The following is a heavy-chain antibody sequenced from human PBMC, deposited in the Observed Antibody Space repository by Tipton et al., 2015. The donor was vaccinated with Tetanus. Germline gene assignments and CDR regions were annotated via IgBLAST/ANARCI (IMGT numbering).Heavy chain of an antibody. Sequence: PGLVKPSETLSLTCNVSGDSIRRSYWSWIRQPPGKGLEWIGHIFHSGSTNYNPSLKSRVTMSVDTSKNQFSLNLTSVTAADTAVYYCARDQGGGRVARLNWFDPWGQGTIVAVSS. CDR2: IFHSGST. D-gene: IGHD3-16*01. V-gene: IGHV4-59*12. CDR3: ARDQGGGRVARLNWFDP. CDR1: GDSIRRSY. J-gene: IGHJ5*02.